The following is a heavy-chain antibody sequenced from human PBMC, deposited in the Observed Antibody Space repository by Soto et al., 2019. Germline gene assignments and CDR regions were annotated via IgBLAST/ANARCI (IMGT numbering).Heavy chain of an antibody. V-gene: IGHV3-64D*08. CDR2: ISSNGGST. CDR3: VKASGPIIAAAGFYY. D-gene: IGHD6-13*01. Sequence: EVQLVESGGGLVQPGGSLRLSCSASGFTFSSYAMHWVRQAPGKGLEYVSAISSNGGSTYYADSVKGRFTISRDNSKNTLYLQMSGLRAEDTAVYYCVKASGPIIAAAGFYYWGQGTLVTVSS. J-gene: IGHJ4*02. CDR1: GFTFSSYA.